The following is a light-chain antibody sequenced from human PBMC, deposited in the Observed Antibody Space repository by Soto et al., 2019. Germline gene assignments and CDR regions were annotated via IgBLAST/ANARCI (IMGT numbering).Light chain of an antibody. CDR2: AAS. Sequence: DIQMTQSPSSLSASVGDRVAITCRASQSISNYLNWYQQKPGKAPDLLIYAASSLQSGVPSRFSGSGFGTDITLTISSLQSEDFATYYCQQSYSTPLTFGVGTKVDIK. V-gene: IGKV1-39*01. CDR3: QQSYSTPLT. J-gene: IGKJ4*01. CDR1: QSISNY.